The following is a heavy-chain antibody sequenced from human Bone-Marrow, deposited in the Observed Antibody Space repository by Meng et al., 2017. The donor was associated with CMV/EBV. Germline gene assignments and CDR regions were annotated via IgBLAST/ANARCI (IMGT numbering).Heavy chain of an antibody. CDR3: ARYYYGMDV. J-gene: IGHJ6*02. CDR2: IYSGGST. Sequence: ETLSLTCAASGFTVSSNYMSWVRQAPGKGLEWVSVIYSGGSTYYADSVKGRFTISRDNSKNTLYLQMNSLRAEDTAVYYCARYYYGMDVWGQGTTVTVSS. CDR1: GFTVSSNY. V-gene: IGHV3-53*01.